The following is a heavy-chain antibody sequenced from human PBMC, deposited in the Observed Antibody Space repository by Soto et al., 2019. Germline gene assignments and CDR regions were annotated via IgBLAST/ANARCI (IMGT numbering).Heavy chain of an antibody. CDR3: ARVTLKAGNWFDP. V-gene: IGHV1-2*02. CDR2: INPKSRGT. CDR1: GYTFTDYL. J-gene: IGHJ5*02. Sequence: ASVKVSCKASGYTFTDYLIHWVRQAPGQGFEWMGWINPKSRGTTYAQKFQGRVTMTRDTSNSTAYMELRGLRSDDTAIYYCARVTLKAGNWFDPWGQGTRVTV.